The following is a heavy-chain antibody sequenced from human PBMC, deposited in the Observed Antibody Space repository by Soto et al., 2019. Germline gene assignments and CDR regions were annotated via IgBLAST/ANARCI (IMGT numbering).Heavy chain of an antibody. CDR3: ARQGFGELHGLVDV. J-gene: IGHJ6*02. V-gene: IGHV4-39*01. CDR2: IIYSGDI. D-gene: IGHD3-10*01. CDR1: GASISSYNY. Sequence: SETLSLTCNVSGASISSYNYWGWFRQPPGKGLEWIGSIIYSGDIMYNPSLRSRVAISLDTAKNQFSLNLSSVTAADTALYYCARQGFGELHGLVDVWGQGITVTVSS.